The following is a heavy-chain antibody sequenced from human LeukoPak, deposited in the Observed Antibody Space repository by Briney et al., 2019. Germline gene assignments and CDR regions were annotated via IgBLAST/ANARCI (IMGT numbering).Heavy chain of an antibody. CDR1: GFTFSSYS. Sequence: GGSPRLSCAASGFTFSSYSMNWVRQAPGKGLEWVSSISSSSSYIYYADSVKGRFTISRDNAKNSLYLQMNSLRAEDTAVYYCARRGSGYDYSYYYYYYYMDVWGKGTTVTVSS. D-gene: IGHD5-12*01. J-gene: IGHJ6*03. CDR2: ISSSSSYI. CDR3: ARRGSGYDYSYYYYYYYMDV. V-gene: IGHV3-21*01.